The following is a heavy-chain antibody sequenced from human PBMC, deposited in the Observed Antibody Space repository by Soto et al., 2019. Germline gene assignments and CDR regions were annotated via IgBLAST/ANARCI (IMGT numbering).Heavy chain of an antibody. Sequence: EVQLLASGGDLVRPGGSLRLSCAGSGFMFSNYPMSWVRQDPGKGPEWVAAIKAAGGDTYYADSVKGRFTISRDNFNDMLYLQMNSLTVEDTAMYYCKRDVVASSPPGADYWGQGTLVTVSS. J-gene: IGHJ4*02. D-gene: IGHD5-12*01. CDR3: KRDVVASSPPGADY. V-gene: IGHV3-23*01. CDR2: IKAAGGDT. CDR1: GFMFSNYP.